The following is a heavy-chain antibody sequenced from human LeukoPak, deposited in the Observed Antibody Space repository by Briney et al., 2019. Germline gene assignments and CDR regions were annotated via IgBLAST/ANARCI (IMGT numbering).Heavy chain of an antibody. J-gene: IGHJ3*02. Sequence: AGGSLRLSCAASGFTFSSYAMSWVRQAPGKGLEWVSAISGSGGSTYYADSVKGRFTISRDNSKNTLYLQMNSLRAEDTAVYYCARDQGRYYDSSGYYYTGAFDIWGQGTMVTVSS. CDR2: ISGSGGST. V-gene: IGHV3-23*01. CDR3: ARDQGRYYDSSGYYYTGAFDI. CDR1: GFTFSSYA. D-gene: IGHD3-22*01.